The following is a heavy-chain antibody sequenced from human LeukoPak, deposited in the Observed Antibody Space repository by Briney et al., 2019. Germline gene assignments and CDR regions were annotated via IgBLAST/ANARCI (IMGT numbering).Heavy chain of an antibody. J-gene: IGHJ6*02. CDR3: ARDRGGLGSYYHRLDG. Sequence: SETLSLTCAVYGGSFSGYYWSWIRQPPGKGLEWIGEINHSGSTNYNPSLKSRVTISVDTSKNQFSLKLSSVTAADTAVYYCARDRGGLGSYYHRLDGRGQATTVTGSS. CDR2: INHSGST. V-gene: IGHV4-34*01. CDR1: GGSFSGYY. D-gene: IGHD1-26*01.